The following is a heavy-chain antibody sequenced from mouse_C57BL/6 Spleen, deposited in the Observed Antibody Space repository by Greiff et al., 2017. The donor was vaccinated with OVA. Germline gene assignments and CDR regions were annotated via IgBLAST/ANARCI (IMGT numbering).Heavy chain of an antibody. CDR1: EYEFPSHD. V-gene: IGHV5-2*01. D-gene: IGHD2-5*01. Sequence: EVKVVESGGGLVQPGESLKLSCESNEYEFPSHDMSWVRKTPEQRLELVAAINSDGGSTYYPDTMERRFIISRDNTKKTLYLQMSSLRSEDTALYYCAKGDYSNFWFAYWGQGTLVTVSA. CDR3: AKGDYSNFWFAY. CDR2: INSDGGST. J-gene: IGHJ3*01.